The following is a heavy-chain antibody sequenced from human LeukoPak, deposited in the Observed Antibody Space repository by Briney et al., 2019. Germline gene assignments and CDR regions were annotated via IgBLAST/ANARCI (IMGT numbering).Heavy chain of an antibody. Sequence: GGSLRLSCAASGFTFSSYAMHWVRQAPGKGLEWVAVISYDGSNKYYADSVKGRFTISRDNSKNTLYLQMNSLRAEDTAVYYCARGSNYYDSSGYSPNFDYWGQGTLVTVSS. D-gene: IGHD3-22*01. CDR3: ARGSNYYDSSGYSPNFDY. CDR2: ISYDGSNK. V-gene: IGHV3-30-3*01. CDR1: GFTFSSYA. J-gene: IGHJ4*02.